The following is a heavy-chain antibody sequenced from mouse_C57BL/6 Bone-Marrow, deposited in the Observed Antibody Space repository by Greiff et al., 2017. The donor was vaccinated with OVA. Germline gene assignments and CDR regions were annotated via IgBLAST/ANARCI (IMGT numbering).Heavy chain of an antibody. Sequence: VKLVESGPGLVAPSQSLSITCTVSGFSLTSYAIRWVRQPPGKGLEWLGVIWTGGGTNYNSALKSRLSISKDNFKSQVFLKMNSLQTDDTDRDYCARGASMDYWGQGTSVTVSS. V-gene: IGHV2-9-1*01. CDR2: IWTGGGT. CDR3: ARGASMDY. J-gene: IGHJ4*01. CDR1: GFSLTSYA.